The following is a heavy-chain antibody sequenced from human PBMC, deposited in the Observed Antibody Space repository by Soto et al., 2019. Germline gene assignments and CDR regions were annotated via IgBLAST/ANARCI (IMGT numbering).Heavy chain of an antibody. D-gene: IGHD6-13*01. V-gene: IGHV4-39*01. CDR3: ASGQQLVYYFDY. Sequence: QLLESGPGLVKPSETLSLTCTVSGGSISSSSYYWGWIRQPPGKGLEWIGSIYYSGSTYYNPSLKSRVTISVDTSKNQFSLKLSSVTAADTAVYYCASGQQLVYYFDYWGQGTLVTVSS. CDR2: IYYSGST. J-gene: IGHJ4*02. CDR1: GGSISSSSYY.